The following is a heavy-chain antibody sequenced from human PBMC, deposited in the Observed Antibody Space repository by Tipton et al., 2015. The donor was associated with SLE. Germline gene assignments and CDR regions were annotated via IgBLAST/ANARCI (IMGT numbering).Heavy chain of an antibody. CDR2: IDHSGST. D-gene: IGHD2-2*01. Sequence: TLSLTCAVYGGSFSGYYWSWIRQPPGKGLEWIGEIDHSGSTNYNASLKSRVAISVDTSKNQFSLKLNSLTAADAAVYYCARVSYAYWYFDLWGRGTLVTVSS. V-gene: IGHV4-34*01. J-gene: IGHJ2*01. CDR1: GGSFSGYY. CDR3: ARVSYAYWYFDL.